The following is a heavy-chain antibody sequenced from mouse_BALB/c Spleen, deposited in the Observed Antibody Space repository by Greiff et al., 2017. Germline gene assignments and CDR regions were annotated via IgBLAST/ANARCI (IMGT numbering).Heavy chain of an antibody. CDR3: ARWEHGNAMDY. Sequence: QVQLQQSEPELVKPGASVKISCKASGYAFGSSWMNWVKQRPGQGLEWIGRIYPGDGDTNYNGKFKGKATLTADKSSSTAYMQLSSLTSVDSAVYFCARWEHGNAMDYWGQGTSVTVSS. J-gene: IGHJ4*01. CDR1: GYAFGSSW. V-gene: IGHV1-82*01. D-gene: IGHD4-1*01. CDR2: IYPGDGDT.